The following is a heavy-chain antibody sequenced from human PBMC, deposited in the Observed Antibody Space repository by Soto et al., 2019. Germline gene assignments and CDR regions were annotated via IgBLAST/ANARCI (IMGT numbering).Heavy chain of an antibody. J-gene: IGHJ5*02. Sequence: QVQLVESGGGVVQSGRSLTLSCAASGFSLRTSGMHWLRRAPGKGLEWVGFIWYDGTKRFYANSGKGRSTISKDNSNNILYLQMSGLRAEDTAVYYCARDVVTAVAGSVNFFDPWGQGTLVTVSS. CDR1: GFSLRTSG. CDR2: IWYDGTKR. CDR3: ARDVVTAVAGSVNFFDP. V-gene: IGHV3-33*01. D-gene: IGHD6-19*01.